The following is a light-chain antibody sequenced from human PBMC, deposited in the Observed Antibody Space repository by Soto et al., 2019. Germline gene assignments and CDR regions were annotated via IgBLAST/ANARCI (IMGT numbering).Light chain of an antibody. Sequence: QSALTQPPSVSGSPGQSVAISCTGTSSDVGGSNGVSWYQQPPGTAPKLMIYDVSNRPSGVPDRFSGSKSGNTASLTISGLQAEDEGDYYCSSYTRSSTYVFGTGTKLT. CDR2: DVS. CDR1: SSDVGGSNG. CDR3: SSYTRSSTYV. V-gene: IGLV2-18*02. J-gene: IGLJ1*01.